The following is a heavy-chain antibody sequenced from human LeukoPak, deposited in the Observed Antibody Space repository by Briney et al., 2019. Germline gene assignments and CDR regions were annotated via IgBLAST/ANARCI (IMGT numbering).Heavy chain of an antibody. CDR1: GFTFSTYA. J-gene: IGHJ3*02. V-gene: IGHV3-33*01. Sequence: PGGSLRLSCAASGFTFSTYAMYWVRQAPGKGLEWVTVIWYDGSNKYYAASVKGRFTISRVNSKNTLYLQMNSLRADDTAVDYCARGAYCSGGRCPGAFDIWGQGTMVTVSS. CDR2: IWYDGSNK. CDR3: ARGAYCSGGRCPGAFDI. D-gene: IGHD2-15*01.